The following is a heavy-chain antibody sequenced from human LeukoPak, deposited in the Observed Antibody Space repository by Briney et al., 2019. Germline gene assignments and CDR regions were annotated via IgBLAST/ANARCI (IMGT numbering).Heavy chain of an antibody. D-gene: IGHD2-15*01. CDR3: ARDQTPDIVVVVAAAFDY. V-gene: IGHV3-20*04. CDR1: GFTFDDYG. J-gene: IGHJ4*02. CDR2: INWNGGST. Sequence: GGSLRLSCAASGFTFDDYGMSWVRLAPGKGLEWVSGINWNGGSTGYADSVKGRFTISRDNAKNSLYLQMNSLRAEDTALYYCARDQTPDIVVVVAAAFDYWGQGTLVTVSS.